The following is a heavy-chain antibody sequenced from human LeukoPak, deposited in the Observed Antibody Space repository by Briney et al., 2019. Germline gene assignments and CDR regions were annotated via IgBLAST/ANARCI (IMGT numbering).Heavy chain of an antibody. CDR2: IKQDGSDK. CDR3: ARGGGHLDC. J-gene: IGHJ4*02. D-gene: IGHD4-23*01. V-gene: IGHV3-7*03. Sequence: PGGSLRLSCTVSGFTFGDYATNWVRQAPGKGLEWVANIKQDGSDKYYLTSVRGRFTISRDNAKNSLFLQMNSLRVEDTAVYYCARGGGHLDCWGQGTLVTVSS. CDR1: GFTFGDYA.